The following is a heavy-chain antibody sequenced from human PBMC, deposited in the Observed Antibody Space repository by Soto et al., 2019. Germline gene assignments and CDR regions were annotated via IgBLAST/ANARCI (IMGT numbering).Heavy chain of an antibody. Sequence: QVHLQQWGAGLLKPSETLSLTCAVYGGSVNGYYWNWIRQPPGKGLEWIGEINHTGCTHYNPSLKSRVTMSVDTSKNQFSLRLSSVTAADTAIYYRATRITVFGLLIPPFDPWGHGTQVTVSS. CDR3: ATRITVFGLLIPPFDP. D-gene: IGHD3-3*01. CDR1: GGSVNGYY. CDR2: INHTGCT. V-gene: IGHV4-34*02. J-gene: IGHJ5*02.